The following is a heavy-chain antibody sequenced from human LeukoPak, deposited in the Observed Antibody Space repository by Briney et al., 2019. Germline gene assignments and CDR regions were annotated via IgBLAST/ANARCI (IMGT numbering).Heavy chain of an antibody. J-gene: IGHJ4*02. CDR2: INPSGGSP. CDR3: ARETGSLDY. V-gene: IGHV1-46*01. Sequence: ASVKVSCTASGYTFTSNFIHWVRQAPGQGLEWMGIINPSGGSPTYAQRFQGRVTMTRDPSTSTVYMELSSLRSEDTAVYYCARETGSLDYWGQGSLVTVSS. D-gene: IGHD1-1*01. CDR1: GYTFTSNF.